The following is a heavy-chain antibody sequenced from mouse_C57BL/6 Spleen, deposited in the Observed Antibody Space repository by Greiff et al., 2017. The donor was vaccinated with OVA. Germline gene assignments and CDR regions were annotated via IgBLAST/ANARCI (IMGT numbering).Heavy chain of an antibody. J-gene: IGHJ2*01. CDR1: GFTFSSYA. CDR2: ISSGGDFI. D-gene: IGHD2-10*02. V-gene: IGHV5-9-1*02. CDR3: TRDGYGNYYFDY. Sequence: EVKLMESGEGLVKPGGSLKLSCAASGFTFSSYAMSWVRQTPEKRLEWVAYISSGGDFIYYADTVKGRFTISRDNARNTLYLQMSSLKSEDTAMYYCTRDGYGNYYFDYWGQGTTLTVSS.